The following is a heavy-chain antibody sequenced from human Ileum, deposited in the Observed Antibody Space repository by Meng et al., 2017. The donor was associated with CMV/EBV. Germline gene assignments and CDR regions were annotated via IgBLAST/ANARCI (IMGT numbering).Heavy chain of an antibody. J-gene: IGHJ4*02. V-gene: IGHV1-2*02. CDR3: ARDRSRSSRPIDY. Sequence: QVQRVQSGAGVKKPGASVKFSCKASGYTFTDYYMHWMRQAPGQGLEWMGWINPNSGGTNYAQKFQGRVTMTRDTSISTAYMELSRLRSDDTAVYYCARDRSRSSRPIDYWGQGTLVTVSS. CDR2: INPNSGGT. CDR1: GYTFTDYY. D-gene: IGHD6-13*01.